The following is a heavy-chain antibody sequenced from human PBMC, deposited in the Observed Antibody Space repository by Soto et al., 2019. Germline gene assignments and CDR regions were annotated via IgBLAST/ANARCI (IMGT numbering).Heavy chain of an antibody. J-gene: IGHJ4*02. Sequence: GESLKISCKGSGYSFTSYWISWVRQMPGKGLEWMGRIDPSDSYTNYSPSFQGHVTISADKSISTAYLQWSSLKASDTAMYYCARSSVSPYYYDSSGYYYYWGQGTLVTVSS. V-gene: IGHV5-10-1*01. CDR1: GYSFTSYW. D-gene: IGHD3-22*01. CDR2: IDPSDSYT. CDR3: ARSSVSPYYYDSSGYYYY.